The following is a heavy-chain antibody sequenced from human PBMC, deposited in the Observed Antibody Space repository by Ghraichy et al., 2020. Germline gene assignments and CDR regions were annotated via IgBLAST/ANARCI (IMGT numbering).Heavy chain of an antibody. J-gene: IGHJ6*02. Sequence: LSLTCAASGFTFSSYAMSWVRQAPGKGLEWVSAISGSGGSTYYADSVKGRFTISRDNSKNTLYLQMNSLRAEDTAVYYCAKPYGDENYYYGMDVWGQGTTVTVSS. V-gene: IGHV3-23*01. CDR2: ISGSGGST. D-gene: IGHD4-17*01. CDR3: AKPYGDENYYYGMDV. CDR1: GFTFSSYA.